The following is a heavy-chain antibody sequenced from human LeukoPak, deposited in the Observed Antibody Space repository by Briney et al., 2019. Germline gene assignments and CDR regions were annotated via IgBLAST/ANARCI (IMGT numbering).Heavy chain of an antibody. D-gene: IGHD3-10*01. V-gene: IGHV4-59*08. J-gene: IGHJ4*02. CDR3: ARIHGDQGDY. CDR2: IYYSGST. Sequence: PSETLSLTCTVSGGSISSYYWSWIRQPPGKGLEWIGYIYYSGSTNYNPSLKSRVTISVDTSKNQFSLKLSSVTAADTAVYYCARIHGDQGDYWGQGTLVTVSS. CDR1: GGSISSYY.